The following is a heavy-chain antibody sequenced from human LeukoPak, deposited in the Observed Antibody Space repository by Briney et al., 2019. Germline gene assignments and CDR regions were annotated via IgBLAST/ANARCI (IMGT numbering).Heavy chain of an antibody. CDR2: IYYSGST. D-gene: IGHD6-19*01. Sequence: SETLSLTCTVSAGSISSYYWSWIRQPPGKGLEWIGYIYYSGSTNYNPSLKSRVTISVDTSKNQFSLKLSSVTAADTAVYYCARGQWHLYYFDYWGQGTLVTISS. CDR1: AGSISSYY. J-gene: IGHJ4*02. CDR3: ARGQWHLYYFDY. V-gene: IGHV4-59*01.